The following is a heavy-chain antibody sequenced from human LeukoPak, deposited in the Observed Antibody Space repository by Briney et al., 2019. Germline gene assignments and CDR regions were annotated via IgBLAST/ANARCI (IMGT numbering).Heavy chain of an antibody. Sequence: GESLRISCKGSGYTFTTFWIAWVRQMPGKGLEWMGIIYPDDSDTRYSPSFQGQVTISADKSISTAYLQWTSLKASDTAMYYCAREGGHPDYWGQGTLVTVSS. CDR1: GYTFTTFW. V-gene: IGHV5-51*01. CDR2: IYPDDSDT. D-gene: IGHD3-16*01. J-gene: IGHJ4*02. CDR3: AREGGHPDY.